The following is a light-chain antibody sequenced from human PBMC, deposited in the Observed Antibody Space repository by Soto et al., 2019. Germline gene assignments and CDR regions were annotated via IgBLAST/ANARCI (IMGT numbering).Light chain of an antibody. V-gene: IGKV3-15*01. J-gene: IGKJ5*01. CDR2: GAS. CDR1: QSVNSY. Sequence: EIVMTQSPATLSVSPGERATLSCRASQSVNSYLAWYQQKPGQAPRLVIYGASTRATGIPARFSGSGSGTEFTLTISSLQSEDFAVYSCQQYNNWPLITFGQGTRLEIK. CDR3: QQYNNWPLIT.